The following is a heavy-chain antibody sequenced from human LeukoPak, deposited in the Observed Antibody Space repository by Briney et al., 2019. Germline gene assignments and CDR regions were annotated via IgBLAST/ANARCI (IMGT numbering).Heavy chain of an antibody. Sequence: TSETLSLTCAVYGGSFSGYYWSWIRQPPGKGLEWIGEINHSGSTNNNPSLKSRVTISVDTSKNQFSLKLSSVTAADTAVYYCASSNCSSTSCYPPSGEWDIWGQGTMVTVSS. V-gene: IGHV4-34*01. CDR1: GGSFSGYY. CDR3: ASSNCSSTSCYPPSGEWDI. J-gene: IGHJ3*02. CDR2: INHSGST. D-gene: IGHD2-2*01.